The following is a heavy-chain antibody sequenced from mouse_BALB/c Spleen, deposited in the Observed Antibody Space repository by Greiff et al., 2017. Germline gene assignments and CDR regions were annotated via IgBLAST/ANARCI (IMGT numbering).Heavy chain of an antibody. CDR1: GYTFTSYW. Sequence: QVQLQQPGAELVKPGASVKLSCKASGYTFTSYWLHWVKQRPGQGLEWIGEINPSNGRTNYNEMFKSKATLTVDKSSRAAYMQLSSLTSEDSAFYYCARPYRYDDGYWYFDVWGAGTTVTVSS. CDR2: INPSNGRT. D-gene: IGHD2-14*01. CDR3: ARPYRYDDGYWYFDV. J-gene: IGHJ1*01. V-gene: IGHV1S81*02.